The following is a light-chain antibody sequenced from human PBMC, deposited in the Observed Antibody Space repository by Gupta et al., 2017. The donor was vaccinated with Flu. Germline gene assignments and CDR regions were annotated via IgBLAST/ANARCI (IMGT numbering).Light chain of an antibody. CDR2: GAS. Sequence: EIVMTQSPATLSVSPGERATLSCRASQSVGSNLAWYQQKPGQAPRLLIYGASTRATCIPATFSGSGSGTEFTLTISSLQSEDFAVYYCQQYDNWPPYTFGQGTKLEIK. J-gene: IGKJ2*01. CDR1: QSVGSN. V-gene: IGKV3-15*01. CDR3: QQYDNWPPYT.